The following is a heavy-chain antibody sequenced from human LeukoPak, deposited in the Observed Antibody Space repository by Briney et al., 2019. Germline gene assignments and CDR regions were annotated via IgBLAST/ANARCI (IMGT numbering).Heavy chain of an antibody. CDR3: ARHPIPWYYFDY. J-gene: IGHJ4*02. V-gene: IGHV4-39*01. CDR1: GGSISSSSYY. CDR2: IYYSGST. D-gene: IGHD2-8*02. Sequence: SETLSLTCTVSGGSISSSSYYWGWIRQPPGKGLEWIGSIYYSGSTYYNPSLKSRVTISVDASKNQFSLKLSSVTAADTAVYYCARHPIPWYYFDYWGQGTLVTVSS.